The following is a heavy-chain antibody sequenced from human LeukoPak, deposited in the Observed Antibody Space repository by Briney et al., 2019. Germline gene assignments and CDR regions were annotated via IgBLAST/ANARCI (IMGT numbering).Heavy chain of an antibody. CDR3: ARDAWVSTGWFDP. J-gene: IGHJ5*02. CDR2: IYYSGST. D-gene: IGHD4-17*01. CDR1: GGSISSSSYY. V-gene: IGHV4-39*07. Sequence: SETLSLTCTVSGGSISSSSYYWGWIRQPPGKGLEWIGSIYYSGSTNYNPSLKSRVTISVDTSKNQFSLKLSSVTAADTAVYYCARDAWVSTGWFDPWGQGTLVTVSS.